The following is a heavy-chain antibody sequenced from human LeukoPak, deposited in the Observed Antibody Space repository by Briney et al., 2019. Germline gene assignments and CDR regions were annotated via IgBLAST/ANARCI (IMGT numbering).Heavy chain of an antibody. CDR2: TWYDGSKK. J-gene: IGHJ4*02. CDR1: GFTFSNYG. V-gene: IGHV3-33*01. D-gene: IGHD6-13*01. CDR3: ARDRGSSQFDY. Sequence: PGGSLRLSCAASGFTFSNYGMHWVRQAPGKGLEWVAVTWYDGSKKYYADSVKGRFTISRDNSKNTRDLQMNSLRAEDTAVYYCARDRGSSQFDYWGQGTLVTVSS.